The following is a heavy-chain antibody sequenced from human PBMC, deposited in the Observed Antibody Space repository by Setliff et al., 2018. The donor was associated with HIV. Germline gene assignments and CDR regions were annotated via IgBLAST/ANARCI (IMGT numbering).Heavy chain of an antibody. V-gene: IGHV4-59*08. D-gene: IGHD3-10*01. CDR1: NSSISTYY. Sequence: SSETLSLTCSVSNSSISTYYWSWIRQPPGKGLEWIGYIFSTGSTDYNPSLKSRVTMSLDKSKKQFSLRLRSVTAADTAVYFCARHPYYSSNWYFDFWGRGALVTVS. J-gene: IGHJ2*01. CDR3: ARHPYYSSNWYFDF. CDR2: IFSTGST.